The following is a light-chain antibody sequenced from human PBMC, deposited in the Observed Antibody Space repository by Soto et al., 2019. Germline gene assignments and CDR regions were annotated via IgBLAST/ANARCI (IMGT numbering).Light chain of an antibody. Sequence: IQLTQSPSSLSASVGDRVTITCRASQGISSYLAWYQQKPGKAPKLLIYAASTLQSGVPSRFSGSGSGTDFTLTISRLEPEDFAVYYCQQYHSAPFTFGPGTKVDIK. V-gene: IGKV1-9*01. J-gene: IGKJ3*01. CDR3: QQYHSAPFT. CDR1: QGISSY. CDR2: AAS.